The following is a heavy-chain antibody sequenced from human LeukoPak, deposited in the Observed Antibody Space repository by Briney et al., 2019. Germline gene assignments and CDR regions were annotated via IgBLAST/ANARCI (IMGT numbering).Heavy chain of an antibody. J-gene: IGHJ5*02. D-gene: IGHD5-18*01. CDR1: GGSFSGYY. Sequence: SETLSLTCAVYGGSFSGYYWSWIRQPPGKGLEWIGEINHSGSTNYNPSLKSRVTISVDTSKNQFSLKLSSVTAADTAVYYCARKLSRRNPYSYGHSYNRFDPWGQGTLVTVSS. CDR2: INHSGST. V-gene: IGHV4-34*01. CDR3: ARKLSRRNPYSYGHSYNRFDP.